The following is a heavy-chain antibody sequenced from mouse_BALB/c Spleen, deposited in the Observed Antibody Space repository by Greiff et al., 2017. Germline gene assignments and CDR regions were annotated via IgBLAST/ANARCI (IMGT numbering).Heavy chain of an antibody. Sequence: VQLKESGPSLVKPSQTLSLTCSVTGDSITSGYWNWIRKFPGNKLEYMGYISYSGSTYYNPSLKSRISITRDTSKNQYYLQLNSVTTEDTATYYCARYIRYGSDYAMDYWGQGTSVTVSS. CDR3: ARYIRYGSDYAMDY. CDR2: ISYSGST. V-gene: IGHV3-8*02. CDR1: GDSITSGY. J-gene: IGHJ4*01. D-gene: IGHD1-1*01.